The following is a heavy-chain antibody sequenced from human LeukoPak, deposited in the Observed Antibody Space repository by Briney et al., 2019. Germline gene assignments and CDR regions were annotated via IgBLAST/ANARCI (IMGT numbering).Heavy chain of an antibody. J-gene: IGHJ4*02. V-gene: IGHV4-59*08. CDR3: ARQAANRRYFDY. CDR1: GGSISSHY. CDR2: IYYSGST. D-gene: IGHD1-14*01. Sequence: PSETLSLTCTVSGGSISSHYLSWIRQPPGQGLEWIGYIYYSGSTNYNPSLKIRVTISVDTSKNQFSLKLSSVTAADTAVYYCARQAANRRYFDYWGQGTLVTVSS.